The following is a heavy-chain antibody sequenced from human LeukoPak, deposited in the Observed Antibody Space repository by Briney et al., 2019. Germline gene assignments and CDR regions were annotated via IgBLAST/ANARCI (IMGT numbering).Heavy chain of an antibody. CDR2: IYPDDSDT. Sequence: GESLQISCQGSGYSFTNYWIGWVRQMPGKGLEWMGIIYPDDSDTKYSPSFQGQVTISADKSISTAYLQWSSLKASDTAMYYCARQGTGAYYYYYGMDVWGQGTTVTVSS. CDR1: GYSFTNYW. CDR3: ARQGTGAYYYYYGMDV. V-gene: IGHV5-51*01. D-gene: IGHD7-27*01. J-gene: IGHJ6*02.